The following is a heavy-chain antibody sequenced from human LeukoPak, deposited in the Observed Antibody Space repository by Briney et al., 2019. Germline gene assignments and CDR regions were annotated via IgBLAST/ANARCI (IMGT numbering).Heavy chain of an antibody. D-gene: IGHD3-3*01. V-gene: IGHV4-31*03. Sequence: SQTLSLTCTVSGGSISSGGYYWSWIRQHPGKGLEWIGYIYNSGSTYYNPSLKSRVTISVDTSKNQFSLKLSSVTAADTAVYYCARDAAADFWSGYYDYWGQGTLVTVSS. CDR3: ARDAAADFWSGYYDY. CDR2: IYNSGST. J-gene: IGHJ4*02. CDR1: GGSISSGGYY.